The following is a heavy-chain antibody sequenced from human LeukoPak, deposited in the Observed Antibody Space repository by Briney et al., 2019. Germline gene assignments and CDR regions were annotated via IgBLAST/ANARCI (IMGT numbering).Heavy chain of an antibody. V-gene: IGHV4-4*09. CDR3: ARRGNWGFFDY. D-gene: IGHD7-27*01. CDR1: GHFVSSNH. Sequence: PSETLSLTCTVSGHFVSSNHWSCLRQPPGKALEWIGYINTSGSTNYNPALKSRVSISLDTSRNQFSLKLTSVTAADTAVYYCARRGNWGFFDYWGQGILVSVSS. J-gene: IGHJ4*02. CDR2: INTSGST.